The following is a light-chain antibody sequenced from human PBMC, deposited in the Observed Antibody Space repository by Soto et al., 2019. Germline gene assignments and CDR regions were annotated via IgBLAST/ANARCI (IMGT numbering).Light chain of an antibody. V-gene: IGLV2-23*02. J-gene: IGLJ1*01. CDR3: CSYAGTSSYV. Sequence: QSALTQPASVSGSPGQSITISCAGTSSDVGSYNFVSWYQQHPGRAPKLMIYEVTKRPSGVSSRFSGSKSGNTASLTISGLQAEDEADYYCCSYAGTSSYVFXTGTKVTVL. CDR1: SSDVGSYNF. CDR2: EVT.